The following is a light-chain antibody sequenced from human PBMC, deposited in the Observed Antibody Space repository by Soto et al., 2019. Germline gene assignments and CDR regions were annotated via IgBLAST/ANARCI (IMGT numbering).Light chain of an antibody. J-gene: IGKJ4*01. CDR3: QQYYTYPLT. V-gene: IGKV1-8*01. CDR2: DAS. Sequence: AIRMTQSPSSFSASTGDRVTITCRASQGISNYLAWYQQKPGQAPNLMIFDASTLQSGVPSRFSGSGSGTDFTLTISCLQSEDFATYYCQQYYTYPLTFGGGTKVEIK. CDR1: QGISNY.